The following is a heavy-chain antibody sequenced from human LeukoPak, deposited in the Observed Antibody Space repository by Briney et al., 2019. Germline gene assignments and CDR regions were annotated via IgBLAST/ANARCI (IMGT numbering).Heavy chain of an antibody. CDR1: AGSISSGGYY. Sequence: SETLSLTCTVSAGSISSGGYYWSWIRQHPGKGLEWIGYSYYSGSTYYNPSLKSRVTISVDTSKNQFSLKLSSVTAADTAVYYCASSAVAGAFDYWGQGTLVTVSS. V-gene: IGHV4-31*03. J-gene: IGHJ4*02. D-gene: IGHD6-19*01. CDR2: SYYSGST. CDR3: ASSAVAGAFDY.